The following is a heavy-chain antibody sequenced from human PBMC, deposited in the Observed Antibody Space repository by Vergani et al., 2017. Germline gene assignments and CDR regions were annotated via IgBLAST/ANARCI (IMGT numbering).Heavy chain of an antibody. Sequence: QVQLQQSGAGLLKPSETRSLMCGLYGRLFRGYYWSWIRQSPGKGLEWIGEIDHSGSANYNPSLKTRVIISVDTSKNQFSLKLTSVTAADTAVYYCARHGPGYYHYYMHVWGKGTTVTVSS. D-gene: IGHD2-8*01. V-gene: IGHV4-34*02. CDR2: IDHSGSA. CDR1: GRLFRGYY. J-gene: IGHJ6*03. CDR3: ARHGPGYYHYYMHV.